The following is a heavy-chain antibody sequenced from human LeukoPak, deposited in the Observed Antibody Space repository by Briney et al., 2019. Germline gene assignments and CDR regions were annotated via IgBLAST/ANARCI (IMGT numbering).Heavy chain of an antibody. D-gene: IGHD6-6*01. J-gene: IGHJ4*02. CDR2: MNPNSGNT. V-gene: IGHV1-8*01. CDR3: ARPGNSSFDY. CDR1: GYTFTSYD. Sequence: ASVKVSCKASGYTFTSYDINWVRPATGQGLEWMGWMNPNSGNTGYAQKFQGRVTMTRDTSISTAYMELRSLTSDDTAVYYCARPGNSSFDYWGQGTLVTVSS.